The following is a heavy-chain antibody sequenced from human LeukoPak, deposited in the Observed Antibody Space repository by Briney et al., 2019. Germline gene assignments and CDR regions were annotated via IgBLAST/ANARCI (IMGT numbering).Heavy chain of an antibody. CDR1: GYTFTSYY. V-gene: IGHV1-46*01. D-gene: IGHD3-22*01. Sequence: ASVTVSCTASGYTFTSYYMHWVRQAPGQGLEWMGIINPSGGSTSYAQKFQGRVTMTRDTSTSTVYMELSSLRSEDTAVYYCARDQGSSGYQPPQFDYWGQGTLVTVSS. CDR3: ARDQGSSGYQPPQFDY. CDR2: INPSGGST. J-gene: IGHJ4*02.